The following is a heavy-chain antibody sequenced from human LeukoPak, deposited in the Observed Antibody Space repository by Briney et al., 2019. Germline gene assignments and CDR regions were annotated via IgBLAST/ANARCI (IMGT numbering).Heavy chain of an antibody. CDR3: ARGVRRSAGKLHRSGNYYMDV. D-gene: IGHD1-1*01. Sequence: ASVKVSCKASGYSLTGFYLYWLRQAPGRGPQWMGWIKPNSGDTNYAQKYEGRVSMTRDTSISTAYMELSGLSSDDTAVYYCARGVRRSAGKLHRSGNYYMDVWGKGTTVIVSS. CDR2: IKPNSGDT. J-gene: IGHJ6*03. V-gene: IGHV1-2*02. CDR1: GYSLTGFY.